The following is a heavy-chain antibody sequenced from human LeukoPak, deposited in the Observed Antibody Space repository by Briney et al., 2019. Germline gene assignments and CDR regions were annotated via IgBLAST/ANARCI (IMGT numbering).Heavy chain of an antibody. D-gene: IGHD7-27*01. J-gene: IGHJ2*01. CDR2: ISGSGGST. Sequence: GGSLRLSCAASGFTFSSYAMSWVRQAPGKGLEWVSAISGSGGSTYYADSVKGRFTIPRDNSKNTLYLQMNSLRAEDTAVYYCARDTGDLGPSYWYFDLWGPGTLVTVSS. CDR1: GFTFSSYA. CDR3: ARDTGDLGPSYWYFDL. V-gene: IGHV3-23*01.